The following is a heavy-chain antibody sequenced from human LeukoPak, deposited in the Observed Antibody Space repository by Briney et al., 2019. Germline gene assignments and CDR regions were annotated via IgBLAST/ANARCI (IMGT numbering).Heavy chain of an antibody. V-gene: IGHV3-30*18. CDR2: ISYDGSNK. CDR3: ANLDYGGNPRVDY. Sequence: GRSLRLSCAASGFTFSSYGMHWVRQAPGKGLEWVAVISYDGSNKYYADSVKGRFTISRDNSENTLYLQMNSLRAEDTAVYYCANLDYGGNPRVDYWGQGTLVTVSS. CDR1: GFTFSSYG. J-gene: IGHJ4*02. D-gene: IGHD4-23*01.